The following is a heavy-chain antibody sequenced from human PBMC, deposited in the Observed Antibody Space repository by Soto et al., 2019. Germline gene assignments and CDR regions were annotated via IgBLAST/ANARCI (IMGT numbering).Heavy chain of an antibody. J-gene: IGHJ3*01. D-gene: IGHD2-15*01. V-gene: IGHV4-28*03. Sequence: QVQLQESGPRLVKPSDTLSLTCAVSGYSISSSNWWGWIRQPPGKGQEWIGYIHYSGTTYDNPSLNSRVTMSVDTSKNKFTLKLSSVTAVDTALYYCARGGGNGDAFDVWGQGTLVTVSS. CDR2: IHYSGTT. CDR1: GYSISSSNW. CDR3: ARGGGNGDAFDV.